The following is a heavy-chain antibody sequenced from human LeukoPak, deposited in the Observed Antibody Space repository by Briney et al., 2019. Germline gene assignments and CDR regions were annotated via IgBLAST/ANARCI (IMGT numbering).Heavy chain of an antibody. CDR1: GYSFTSYW. V-gene: IGHV5-51*01. J-gene: IGHJ5*02. CDR2: IYPGDSDT. D-gene: IGHD6-19*01. Sequence: GESLKISCKGSGYSFTSYWIGWVRQMPGKGLEWMGIIYPGDSDTRYSPSFQGQVTISADKSISTACLQWSSLKASDTAMYYCARRWIAVAGTNWFDPWGQGTLVTVSS. CDR3: ARRWIAVAGTNWFDP.